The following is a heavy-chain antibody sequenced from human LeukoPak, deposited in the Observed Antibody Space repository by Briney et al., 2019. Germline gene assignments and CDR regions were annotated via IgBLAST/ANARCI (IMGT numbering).Heavy chain of an antibody. Sequence: PGGSLRLSCAASGFTFSSYGMHWVRQAPGKGLEWVAVISYDGSNKYYADSVKGRFTISRDNSKNTLCLQMNSLRAEDTAVYYCAKDRRALYSIAAAGTFDYWGQGTLVTVSS. CDR3: AKDRRALYSIAAAGTFDY. CDR2: ISYDGSNK. CDR1: GFTFSSYG. D-gene: IGHD6-13*01. J-gene: IGHJ4*02. V-gene: IGHV3-30*18.